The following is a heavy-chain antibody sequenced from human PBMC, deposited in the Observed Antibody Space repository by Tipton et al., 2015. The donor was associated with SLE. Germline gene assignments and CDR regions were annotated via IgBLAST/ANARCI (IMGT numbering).Heavy chain of an antibody. V-gene: IGHV4-39*01. Sequence: TLSLTCTVSGGSISSSSYYWGWVRQPPGKGLEWFGGIYYSGSTYYNPSLKSRVTISVDTSQNQFSLKLSSVTAADTAVYYCAREKEEVTGDYNWFDPWGQGTLVTVSS. CDR1: GGSISSSSYY. D-gene: IGHD1-20*01. CDR3: AREKEEVTGDYNWFDP. CDR2: IYYSGST. J-gene: IGHJ5*02.